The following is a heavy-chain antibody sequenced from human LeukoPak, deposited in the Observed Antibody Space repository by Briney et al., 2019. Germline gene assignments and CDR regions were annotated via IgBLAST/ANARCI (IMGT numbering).Heavy chain of an antibody. Sequence: GGPLRLSCAASGFTFSSYGMHWVRQAPGKGLEWVAFIRYDGSNKYYADSVKGRFTISRDNSKNTLYLQMNSLRAEDTAVYYCARDRPNDYHDSSPPLFFDYYGMDVWGQGTTVTVSS. CDR1: GFTFSSYG. V-gene: IGHV3-30*02. CDR3: ARDRPNDYHDSSPPLFFDYYGMDV. D-gene: IGHD3-22*01. J-gene: IGHJ6*02. CDR2: IRYDGSNK.